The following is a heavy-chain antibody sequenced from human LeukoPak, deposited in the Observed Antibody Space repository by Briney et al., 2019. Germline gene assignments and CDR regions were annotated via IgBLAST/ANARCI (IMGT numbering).Heavy chain of an antibody. CDR2: IYYSGST. Sequence: PSETLSLTCTVSGGSISSYYWSWIRQPPGKGLEWTGYIYYSGSTNYNPSLKSRVTISVDTSKNQLSLKLISVTAADTAVYYCARETSYDSSGYYKAFDIWGQGTMVTVSS. CDR1: GGSISSYY. CDR3: ARETSYDSSGYYKAFDI. J-gene: IGHJ3*02. V-gene: IGHV4-59*12. D-gene: IGHD3-22*01.